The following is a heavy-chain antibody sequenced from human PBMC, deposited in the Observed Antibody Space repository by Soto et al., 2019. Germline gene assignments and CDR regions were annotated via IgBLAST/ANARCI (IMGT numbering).Heavy chain of an antibody. CDR1: GFPFNTYA. CDR3: AKALRPGLVVPTISGFVA. V-gene: IGHV3-23*01. CDR2: ASIGGNT. Sequence: LRLSCEASGFPFNTYAMTWFRQLPGMGLEWVSTASIGGNTDFAESVRGRFSVSRDNSKNTLYLQMTNLTAEDAAIYFCAKALRPGLVVPTISGFVAWGQGTRVTVSS. J-gene: IGHJ5*02. D-gene: IGHD3-9*01.